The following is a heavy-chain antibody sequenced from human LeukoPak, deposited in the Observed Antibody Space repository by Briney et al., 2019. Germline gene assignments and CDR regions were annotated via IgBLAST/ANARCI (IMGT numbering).Heavy chain of an antibody. V-gene: IGHV4-4*02. CDR2: IYHSGST. CDR1: GGSISSSNW. Sequence: SGTLSLTCAVSGGSISSSNWWSWVHQPPGKGLEWIGEIYHSGSTNYNPSLKSRVTISVDKSKNQFSLKLSSVTAADTAVYYCARGPTVIRYYYGMDVWGQGTTVTVSS. J-gene: IGHJ6*02. D-gene: IGHD4-11*01. CDR3: ARGPTVIRYYYGMDV.